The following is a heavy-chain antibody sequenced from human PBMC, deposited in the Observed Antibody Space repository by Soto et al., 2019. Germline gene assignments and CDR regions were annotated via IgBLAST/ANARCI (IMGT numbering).Heavy chain of an antibody. CDR3: ARQADYGDYVHLFDS. CDR2: IYPGDSDT. J-gene: IGHJ4*02. Sequence: XESLKISCKGCGCSFTSYWIGWVRQMPGKGLEWMGIIYPGDSDTRYSPSFQGQVTISADKSISTAYLQWSSLKASDTAMYYCARQADYGDYVHLFDSWGQGTLVTVSS. D-gene: IGHD4-17*01. V-gene: IGHV5-51*01. CDR1: GCSFTSYW.